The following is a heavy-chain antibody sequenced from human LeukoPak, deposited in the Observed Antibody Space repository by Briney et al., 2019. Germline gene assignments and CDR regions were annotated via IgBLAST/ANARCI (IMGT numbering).Heavy chain of an antibody. D-gene: IGHD3-3*01. J-gene: IGHJ6*03. CDR1: GFTFSNAW. V-gene: IGHV3-15*01. CDR3: TILGWLLSPFYYYYYYMDV. CDR2: IKSKTDGGTT. Sequence: PGGSLRLSCAASGFTFSNAWMSWVRQAPGKGLEWVGRIKSKTDGGTTDYAAPVKGRFTISRDDSKNTLYLQMNSLKTEDTAVYYCTILGWLLSPFYYYYYYMDVWGKGTTVTVSS.